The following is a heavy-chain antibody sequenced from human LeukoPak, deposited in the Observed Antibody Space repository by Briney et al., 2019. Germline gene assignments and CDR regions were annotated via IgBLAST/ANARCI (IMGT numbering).Heavy chain of an antibody. CDR3: ARVYVNRGGGDFDY. V-gene: IGHV4-34*01. Sequence: SETLSLTCAVSGGSFRGYYWSWIRQPPGKGLEWIGEINHSVSTNYNPSLKSRVTISVDTSKNQFSLKLSSVTAADTAVYYCARVYVNRGGGDFDYWGQGTLVTVSS. CDR1: GGSFRGYY. D-gene: IGHD2-21*01. CDR2: INHSVST. J-gene: IGHJ4*02.